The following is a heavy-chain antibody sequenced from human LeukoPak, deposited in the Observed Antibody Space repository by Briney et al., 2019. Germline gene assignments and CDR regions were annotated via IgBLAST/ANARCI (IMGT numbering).Heavy chain of an antibody. CDR1: GFTFNIYG. D-gene: IGHD1-26*01. V-gene: IGHV3-33*01. CDR2: IWPDGSNE. CDR3: ARASGSHDY. Sequence: PGGSLRLSCAASGFTFNIYGMHWVRQAPGKGLEWVAVIWPDGSNEYYADSVKGRFTVSRDDSKNTLYLQMNSLRAEDTAVYYCARASGSHDYWGQGTLVTVSS. J-gene: IGHJ4*02.